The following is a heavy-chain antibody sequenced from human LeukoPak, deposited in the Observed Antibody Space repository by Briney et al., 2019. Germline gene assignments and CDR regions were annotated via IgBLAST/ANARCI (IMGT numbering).Heavy chain of an antibody. V-gene: IGHV4-4*07. D-gene: IGHD3-10*01. J-gene: IGHJ4*02. CDR3: ARPRYGSGSLDS. CDR1: GGSINSYY. CDR2: IHFSGST. Sequence: SETLSLTCTVSGGSINSYYWTWIRQSAEKGLEWIGRIHFSGSTNYNPALKSRVAISLDDSKNQFSLKMSSVTAADTAVYYCARPRYGSGSLDSWGQGTLVTVSS.